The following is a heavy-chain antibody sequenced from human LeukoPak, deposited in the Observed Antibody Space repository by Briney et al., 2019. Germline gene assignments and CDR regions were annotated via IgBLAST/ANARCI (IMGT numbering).Heavy chain of an antibody. CDR3: ARALRAAAETDY. CDR1: GGSISSYY. J-gene: IGHJ4*02. Sequence: SETLSLTCTVSGGSISSYYWSWIRQPPGKGLEWIGYIYYSGSTNYNPSLKSRVTISVDTSKNQFSLKLSSVTAADTAVYYCARALRAAAETDYWGQETLVTVSS. V-gene: IGHV4-59*01. D-gene: IGHD6-13*01. CDR2: IYYSGST.